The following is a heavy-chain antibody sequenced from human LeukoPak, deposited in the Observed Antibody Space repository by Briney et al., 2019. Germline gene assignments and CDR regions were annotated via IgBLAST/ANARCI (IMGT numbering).Heavy chain of an antibody. CDR2: ISWNSGSI. CDR1: GFIFGDYT. V-gene: IGHV3-9*01. Sequence: GGSLRLSCAASGFIFGDYTMHWVRQAPGKGLEWVSGISWNSGSIGYADSVKGRFTISRDNAKNSLYLQMNSLRAEDTALYYCAKEGRQAGTPLAKNFDYWGQGTLVTVSS. D-gene: IGHD2-15*01. J-gene: IGHJ4*02. CDR3: AKEGRQAGTPLAKNFDY.